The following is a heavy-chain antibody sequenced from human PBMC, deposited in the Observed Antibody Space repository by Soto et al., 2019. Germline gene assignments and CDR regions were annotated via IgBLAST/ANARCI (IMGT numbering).Heavy chain of an antibody. V-gene: IGHV3-21*01. CDR2: ISSSSSYI. J-gene: IGHJ4*02. CDR1: VFTFSSYS. Sequence: WGSLRLFCAASVFTFSSYSMDWVRQAPGKGLEWVSSISSSSSYIYYADSVKGRFTISRDNAKNSLYLQMNSLRAEDTAVYYCARDMGPSDYYDSSGYYPFDYWGQGTLVTVSS. CDR3: ARDMGPSDYYDSSGYYPFDY. D-gene: IGHD3-22*01.